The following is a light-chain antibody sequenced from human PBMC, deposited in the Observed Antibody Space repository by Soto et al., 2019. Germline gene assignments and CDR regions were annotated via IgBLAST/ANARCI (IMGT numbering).Light chain of an antibody. J-gene: IGKJ4*01. CDR2: GAS. V-gene: IGKV3-15*01. CDR3: QQYNNWPLT. CDR1: QSVSSN. Sequence: EIVMTQSPATMSVSPGERATLSCRASQSVSSNLAWYQQKPGQAPRLLIYGASTRATGIPARFSGSGSGTEFTLTISSLQSEDLAVYDCQQYNNWPLTFGGGNKVEIK.